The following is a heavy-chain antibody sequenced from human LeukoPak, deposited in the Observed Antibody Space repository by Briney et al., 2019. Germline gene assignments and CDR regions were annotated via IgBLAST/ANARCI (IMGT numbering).Heavy chain of an antibody. Sequence: GESLQISCKGSGYSFTSYWIGWVRQVPGKGLEWMGIIYPGDSDTRYSPSFQGQVTISADKFISTAYLQWSSREASDTAMYYCARRRADYVSSNNWFDPWGQGTLVTVSS. V-gene: IGHV5-51*01. J-gene: IGHJ5*02. D-gene: IGHD3-22*01. CDR3: ARRRADYVSSNNWFDP. CDR2: IYPGDSDT. CDR1: GYSFTSYW.